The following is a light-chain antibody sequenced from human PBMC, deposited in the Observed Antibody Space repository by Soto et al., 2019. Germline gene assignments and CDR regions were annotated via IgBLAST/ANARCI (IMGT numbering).Light chain of an antibody. CDR2: DAS. CDR1: SSDVGGFKY. V-gene: IGLV2-11*01. Sequence: QSALTQPRSVSGSPGQSVTISCTGTSSDVGGFKYVSWYQQHPGKAPKLIIFDASKRPSGVPDRFSGSKSGYTASLTISGLQGEDYADYYCCSYAATYVLFGGGTKVTVL. J-gene: IGLJ2*01. CDR3: CSYAATYVL.